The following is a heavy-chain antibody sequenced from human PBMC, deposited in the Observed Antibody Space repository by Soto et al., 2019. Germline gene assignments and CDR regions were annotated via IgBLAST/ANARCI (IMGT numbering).Heavy chain of an antibody. Sequence: GGSLRLSCAASGFTFSSYEMNWVRQAPGKGLEWVSYISSSGSTIYYADSVKGRFTISRDNAKNSLYLQMNSLRAEDTAVYYCARDLLLWFGELLYEPNGMDVWGQGTKVTVSS. CDR3: ARDLLLWFGELLYEPNGMDV. V-gene: IGHV3-48*03. CDR1: GFTFSSYE. J-gene: IGHJ6*02. CDR2: ISSSGSTI. D-gene: IGHD3-10*01.